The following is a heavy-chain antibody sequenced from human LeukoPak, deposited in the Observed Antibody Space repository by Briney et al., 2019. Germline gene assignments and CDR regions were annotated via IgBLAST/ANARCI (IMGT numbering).Heavy chain of an antibody. CDR3: ARRSVAGSLVY. CDR2: TKEDGGEK. J-gene: IGHJ4*02. CDR1: GFTFSTYW. V-gene: IGHV3-7*01. D-gene: IGHD6-19*01. Sequence: GGSLRLSCAASGFTFSTYWMSWVRQAPGKGLEWVANTKEDGGEKYYVDSVKGRFTISRDNAENSLYLQMNSLRAEDTAVYYCARRSVAGSLVYWGQGTLVTVSS.